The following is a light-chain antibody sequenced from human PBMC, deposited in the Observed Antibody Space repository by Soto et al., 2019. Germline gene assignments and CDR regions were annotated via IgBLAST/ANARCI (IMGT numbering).Light chain of an antibody. V-gene: IGLV1-51*02. J-gene: IGLJ1*01. CDR2: ENN. CDR1: SSNIGNNY. CDR3: RTWDSSLSGGV. Sequence: QSVLTQPPSVSAAPGQKVTISCSGSSSNIGNNYVSWYQQLPGTAPKLLIYENNKRPSGIPDRFSGSKSGTSATLGITGLQTGDEADYYCRTWDSSLSGGVFGTGTKLTVL.